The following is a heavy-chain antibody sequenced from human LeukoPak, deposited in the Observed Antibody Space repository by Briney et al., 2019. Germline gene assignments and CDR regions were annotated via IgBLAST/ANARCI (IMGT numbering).Heavy chain of an antibody. Sequence: GSLTRSCAASGFTFSSYAMSWVRQAPGKGLEWVSAISSSGGSTYYADSVKGRFTISRDNSKNTLYLQMNSLRAEDTAVYYCAKDRIRRVGIQLLSYFAYWGQSPRDTVSS. CDR1: GFTFSSYA. J-gene: IGHJ4*02. D-gene: IGHD5-18*01. CDR2: ISSSGGST. V-gene: IGHV3-23*01. CDR3: AKDRIRRVGIQLLSYFAY.